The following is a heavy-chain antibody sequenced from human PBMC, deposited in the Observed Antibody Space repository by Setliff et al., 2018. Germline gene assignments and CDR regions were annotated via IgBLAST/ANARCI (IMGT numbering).Heavy chain of an antibody. J-gene: IGHJ3*02. CDR3: ARIRGPTGNCQEAFDI. CDR2: ISHSANK. CDR1: GGSISDNNYY. Sequence: PSETLSLTCTVSGGSISDNNYYWGWIRQSPGKELEWIGGISHSANKYYNPSFRTGVTISVDTSKSQFSLKLTSVTAADTAVYYCARIRGPTGNCQEAFDIWSEGTMVTVSS. V-gene: IGHV4-39*07. D-gene: IGHD1-1*01.